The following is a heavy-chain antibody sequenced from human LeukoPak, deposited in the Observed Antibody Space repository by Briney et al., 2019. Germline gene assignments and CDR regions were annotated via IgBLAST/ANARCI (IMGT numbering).Heavy chain of an antibody. V-gene: IGHV1-69*05. CDR2: IIPIFGTA. CDR3: ARVAPGCGGDCYHAFGI. J-gene: IGHJ3*02. D-gene: IGHD2-21*02. Sequence: ASVKVSCKASGGTFSSYAISWVRQAPGQGLEWMGGIIPIFGTANYAQKFQGRVTITTDESTSTAYMELSSLRSEDTAVYYCARVAPGCGGDCYHAFGIWGQGTMVTVSS. CDR1: GGTFSSYA.